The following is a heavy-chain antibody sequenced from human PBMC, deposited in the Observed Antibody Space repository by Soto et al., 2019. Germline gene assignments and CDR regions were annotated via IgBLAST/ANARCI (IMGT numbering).Heavy chain of an antibody. Sequence: EVQLVESGGGLVQPGGSLRLSCAASELTLYNYWMHWVRQAPGKGLVWVSRVNSDGSTTNYADSVKGRFTISRDNARSMVFLQMNDLEVEDTAVYYCARGLRGYYGIDVWGQGTTVTVSS. CDR2: VNSDGSTT. CDR3: ARGLRGYYGIDV. V-gene: IGHV3-74*01. D-gene: IGHD3-10*01. CDR1: ELTLYNYW. J-gene: IGHJ6*02.